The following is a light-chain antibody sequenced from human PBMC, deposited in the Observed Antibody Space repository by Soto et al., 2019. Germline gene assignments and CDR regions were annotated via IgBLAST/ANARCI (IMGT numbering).Light chain of an antibody. CDR3: QSYDTSLSGAGV. CDR1: PSNIGAGFD. CDR2: GTT. Sequence: QSVLPQPPSVSGAPGQRITISCTGSPSNIGAGFDVHWYQQFPGTAPKLLIYGTTSRPSGVPDRFSGSQSGTSASLAITGLQAGDEADYYCQSYDTSLSGAGVFGGGTKLTVL. V-gene: IGLV1-40*01. J-gene: IGLJ3*02.